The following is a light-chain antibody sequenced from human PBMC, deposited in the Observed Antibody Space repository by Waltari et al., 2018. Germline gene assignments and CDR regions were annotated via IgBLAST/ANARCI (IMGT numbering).Light chain of an antibody. CDR2: YDD. V-gene: IGLV1-36*01. CDR1: SSNIGNNA. CDR3: VVWDDSLNGPL. Sequence: QSVLTQPPSVSGAPRQRVTISCSGSSSNIGNNAVNWYQQFPGEAPKLLIYYDDQGPSGVSDRFSGSKSGTSASLAISGLQSEDEADYYCVVWDDSLNGPLFGGGTKLTVL. J-gene: IGLJ2*01.